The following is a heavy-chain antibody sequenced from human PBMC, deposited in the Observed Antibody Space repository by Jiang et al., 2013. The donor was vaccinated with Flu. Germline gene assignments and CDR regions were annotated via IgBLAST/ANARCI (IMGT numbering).Heavy chain of an antibody. CDR3: ARLDGSLELLSSFDY. Sequence: EYGPGLVKPSETLSLTCTVSGGSTSSSSYYWGWIRQPPGKGLEWIGSIYYSGSTYYNPSLKSRVTISVDTSKNQFSLKLSSVTAADTAVYYCARLDGSLELLSSFDYWGQGTLVTVSS. CDR2: IYYSGST. J-gene: IGHJ4*02. V-gene: IGHV4-39*01. CDR1: GGSTSSSSYY. D-gene: IGHD1-26*01.